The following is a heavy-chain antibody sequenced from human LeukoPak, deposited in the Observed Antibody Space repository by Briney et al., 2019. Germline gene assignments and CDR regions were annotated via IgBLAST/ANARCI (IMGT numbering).Heavy chain of an antibody. D-gene: IGHD3-10*01. V-gene: IGHV3-74*01. Sequence: GGSLRLSCAASGFTFSNYWMHWVRQAPGKGLVWVSRINSDGSSINYADSVKGRFTISRDNAKNTLYLQMNSLRAEDTAVYYCAKRYYYGSGTPGGMDVWGQGTTVTVSS. CDR2: INSDGSSI. J-gene: IGHJ6*02. CDR1: GFTFSNYW. CDR3: AKRYYYGSGTPGGMDV.